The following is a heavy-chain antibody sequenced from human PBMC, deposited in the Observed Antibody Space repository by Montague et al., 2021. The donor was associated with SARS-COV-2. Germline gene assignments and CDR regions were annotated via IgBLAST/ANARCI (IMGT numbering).Heavy chain of an antibody. D-gene: IGHD3-9*01. J-gene: IGHJ6*02. CDR2: IYTSGST. V-gene: IGHV4-4*07. CDR3: ARDERYFDWSHYYYYGMYV. Sequence: SETLSLTCTVSGGSISSYYWRWIRQPAGTGLEWIGRIYTSGSTNYNPSLKSRVTMSVDTSKNQFSLKLSSVTAADTAVYYCARDERYFDWSHYYYYGMYVWGQVTTVTVSS. CDR1: GGSISSYY.